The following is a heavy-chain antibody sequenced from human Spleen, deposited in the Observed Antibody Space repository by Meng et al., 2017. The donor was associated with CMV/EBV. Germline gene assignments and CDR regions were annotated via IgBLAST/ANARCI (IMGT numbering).Heavy chain of an antibody. V-gene: IGHV5-51*01. CDR3: ARQGDCTSTDCRGGLDY. CDR1: GYNFAHYW. J-gene: IGHJ4*02. D-gene: IGHD2-8*01. CDR2: IYPGDSDT. Sequence: KVSCKGSGYNFAHYWIGWVRQMPGKGLEWMGIIYPGDSDTRYSPSFQGQVTISADMSISTAYLHWSSLKASDTAMYYCARQGDCTSTDCRGGLDYWGQGTLVTVSS.